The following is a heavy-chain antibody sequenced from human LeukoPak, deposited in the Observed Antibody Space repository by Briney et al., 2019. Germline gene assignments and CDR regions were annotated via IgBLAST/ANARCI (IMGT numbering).Heavy chain of an antibody. Sequence: GGSLRLSCAASGFTFSSYAMSWVRQAPGKGLEWVSAISGSGGSTYYADSVKGRFTISRDNSKNTLYLQMNSLRAEDTAVYYCAKDWGSYSKGGYYFDYWGQGTLVTVSS. D-gene: IGHD1-26*01. CDR3: AKDWGSYSKGGYYFDY. V-gene: IGHV3-23*01. CDR2: ISGSGGST. J-gene: IGHJ4*02. CDR1: GFTFSSYA.